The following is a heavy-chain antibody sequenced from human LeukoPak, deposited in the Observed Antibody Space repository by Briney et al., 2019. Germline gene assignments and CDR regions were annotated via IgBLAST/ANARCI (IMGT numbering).Heavy chain of an antibody. Sequence: SETLSLTCVVSGGSISSGSHYWSWIRQPPGKGLEWLGYIYHSGSTSYCPSLKSRVTISVDRAKNQFSLTLSSVTAADTAVYYCARAFAFDDYGDPNAFDIWGQGTMVTVSS. CDR1: GGSISSGSHY. V-gene: IGHV4-30-2*01. CDR3: ARAFAFDDYGDPNAFDI. CDR2: IYHSGST. J-gene: IGHJ3*02. D-gene: IGHD4-17*01.